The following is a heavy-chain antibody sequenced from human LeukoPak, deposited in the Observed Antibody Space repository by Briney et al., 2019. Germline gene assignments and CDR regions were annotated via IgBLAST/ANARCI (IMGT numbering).Heavy chain of an antibody. CDR2: SKSQTDGGTT. J-gene: IGHJ4*02. CDR1: GFTFSSYA. V-gene: IGHV3-15*01. D-gene: IGHD3-10*02. Sequence: GGSLRLSCAASGFTFSSYAMSWVRQAPGKVLEWIGRSKSQTDGGTTDYAAPVKGRFTISRDDSKNTVYLQMNSLKTEDTAVYYCTTLSYVGGYWGQGTLVTVSS. CDR3: TTLSYVGGY.